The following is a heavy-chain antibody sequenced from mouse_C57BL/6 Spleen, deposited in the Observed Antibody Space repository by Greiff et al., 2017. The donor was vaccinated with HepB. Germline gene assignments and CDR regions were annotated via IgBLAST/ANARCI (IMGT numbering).Heavy chain of an antibody. CDR1: GFSLTSYG. CDR2: IWSGGST. J-gene: IGHJ2*01. CDR3: AREDGGY. V-gene: IGHV2-2*01. D-gene: IGHD2-3*01. Sequence: VQLQQSGPGLVQPSQSLSITCTVSGFSLTSYGVHWVRQSPGKGLEWLGVIWSGGSTDNNAAFISRLSISKDNSKSHVFFKMNSLQADDTAIYYCAREDGGYWGQGTTVTVSS.